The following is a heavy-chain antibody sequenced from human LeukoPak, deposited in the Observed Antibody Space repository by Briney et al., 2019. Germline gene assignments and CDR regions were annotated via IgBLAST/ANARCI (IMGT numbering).Heavy chain of an antibody. CDR1: GFTLSTFW. D-gene: IGHD1-26*01. J-gene: IGHJ4*02. CDR2: INSDAQTR. V-gene: IGHV3-74*01. Sequence: PGGSLRLSCAASGFTLSTFWMHWVRQVPGKGLVWVSRINSDAQTRGYADSVKGRFTISRDNAKNTLFLQMNSLTSEDTAVYYCARGGAGGRNGLDYWRQGILVTVSS. CDR3: ARGGAGGRNGLDY.